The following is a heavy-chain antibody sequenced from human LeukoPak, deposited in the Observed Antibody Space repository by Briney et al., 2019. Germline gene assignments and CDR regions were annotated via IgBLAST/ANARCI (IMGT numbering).Heavy chain of an antibody. J-gene: IGHJ4*02. CDR2: ISSSGSTI. CDR1: GFTFSSYE. V-gene: IGHV3-48*03. CDR3: ARRGGQLGRVLDY. D-gene: IGHD7-27*01. Sequence: GGSLRLSCAASGFTFSSYEMNWVRQAPGKGLEWVSYISSSGSTIYYADSVKGRFTISRDNSKNSLYLQMNSLRAEDTAVYYCARRGGQLGRVLDYWGQGTLVTVSS.